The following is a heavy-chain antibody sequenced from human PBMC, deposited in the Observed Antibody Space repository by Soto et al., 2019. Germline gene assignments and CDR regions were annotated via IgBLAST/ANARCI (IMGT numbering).Heavy chain of an antibody. Sequence: QLQLQESGPGLVKPSETLSLTCTVSGDFISSNGHHWGWIRQPPGKGLEWIGSISYGGNTHYNPSLESRVTISIDTPKNQFSLKLTSVTAADTAVYYCGRLRGLWVVSPYFDYWGQGALVTVSS. CDR3: GRLRGLWVVSPYFDY. V-gene: IGHV4-39*01. J-gene: IGHJ4*02. D-gene: IGHD2-21*01. CDR2: ISYGGNT. CDR1: GDFISSNGHH.